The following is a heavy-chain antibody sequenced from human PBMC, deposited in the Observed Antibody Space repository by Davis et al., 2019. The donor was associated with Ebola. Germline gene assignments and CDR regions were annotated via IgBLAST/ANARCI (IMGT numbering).Heavy chain of an antibody. CDR3: ARDGDITGDIVGYYYYGMDV. CDR2: ISGSGGST. CDR1: GFTFSSYA. Sequence: PGGSLRLSCAASGFTFSSYAMSWVRQAPGKGLEWVSAISGSGGSTYYADSVKGRFTISRDNAKNSLYLQMNSRRAEDTAVYYCARDGDITGDIVGYYYYGMDVWGQGTTVTVSS. V-gene: IGHV3-23*01. J-gene: IGHJ6*02. D-gene: IGHD7-27*01.